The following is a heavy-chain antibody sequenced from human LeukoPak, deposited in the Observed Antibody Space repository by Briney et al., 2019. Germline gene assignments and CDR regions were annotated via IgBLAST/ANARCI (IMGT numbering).Heavy chain of an antibody. CDR3: ARLRSLDYGSYYFDY. CDR1: GGSISSYY. CDR2: IYYSGST. V-gene: IGHV4-39*01. D-gene: IGHD4-17*01. Sequence: SETLSLTCTVSGGSISSYYWGWIRQPPGKGLEWIGSIYYSGSTYYNPSLKSRVTISVDTSKNQFSLKLSSVTAADTAVYYCARLRSLDYGSYYFDYWGQGTLVTVSS. J-gene: IGHJ4*02.